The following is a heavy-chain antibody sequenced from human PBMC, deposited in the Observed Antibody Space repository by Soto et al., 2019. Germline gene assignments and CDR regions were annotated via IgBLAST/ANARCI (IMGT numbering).Heavy chain of an antibody. CDR3: ARDKGDTAMGKLDY. J-gene: IGHJ4*02. CDR1: GGSISSYY. D-gene: IGHD5-18*01. Sequence: SETLSLTCAVSGGSISSYYWSWIRQPPGKGLEWIGYIYYSGSTNYNPSLKSRVTISVDTSKNQFSLKLSSVTAADTAVYYCARDKGDTAMGKLDYRGQGTLVTVSS. V-gene: IGHV4-59*01. CDR2: IYYSGST.